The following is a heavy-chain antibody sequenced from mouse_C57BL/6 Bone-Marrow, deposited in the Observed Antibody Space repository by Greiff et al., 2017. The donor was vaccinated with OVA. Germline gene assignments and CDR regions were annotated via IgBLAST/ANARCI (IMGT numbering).Heavy chain of an antibody. CDR3: ARAGYYDSLWFAY. J-gene: IGHJ3*01. D-gene: IGHD2-4*01. CDR2: INYDGSST. Sequence: EVQLVESEGGLVQPGSSMKLSCTASGFTFSDYYMAWVRQVPEKGLEWVANINYDGSSTYYLDSLKSRFIISRDNAKNILYLQMSSLKSEDTATYYCARAGYYDSLWFAYWGQGTLVTVSA. CDR1: GFTFSDYY. V-gene: IGHV5-16*01.